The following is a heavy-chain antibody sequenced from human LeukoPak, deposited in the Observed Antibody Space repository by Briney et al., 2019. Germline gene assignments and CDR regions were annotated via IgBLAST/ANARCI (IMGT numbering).Heavy chain of an antibody. D-gene: IGHD3-22*01. J-gene: IGHJ4*02. CDR3: TTDVLPLHSSGYYQRFDY. Sequence: GGSLRLSCAASGFTFSNAWMSWVRQAPGKGLEWVGRIKSKTDGGTTDYAAPVKGRFTISRDDSKNTLYLQMNSLKTEDTAVYYCTTDVLPLHSSGYYQRFDYWGQGTLVTVSS. CDR1: GFTFSNAW. V-gene: IGHV3-15*01. CDR2: IKSKTDGGTT.